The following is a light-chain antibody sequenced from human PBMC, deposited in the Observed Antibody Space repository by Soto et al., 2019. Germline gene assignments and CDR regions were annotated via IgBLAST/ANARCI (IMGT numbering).Light chain of an antibody. CDR2: AAS. J-gene: IGKJ1*01. Sequence: DIQMTQSPSSLSASVGDRVTITCRASHSIDNYLGWYQQKPGKAPKLLIYAASNLQRGVSSRFSGSGSGTDFTLNIDSLQPDDFAIYYCQQCFSIPPTFGHGTKVDIK. V-gene: IGKV1-39*01. CDR1: HSIDNY. CDR3: QQCFSIPPT.